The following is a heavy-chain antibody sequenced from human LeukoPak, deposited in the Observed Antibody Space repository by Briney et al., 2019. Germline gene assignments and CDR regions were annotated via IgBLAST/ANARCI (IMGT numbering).Heavy chain of an antibody. J-gene: IGHJ4*02. CDR3: AKDNVDCSGGSCYLYYFDY. Sequence: PGRSLRLSCAASGFTFDDYAMHWVRQAPGKGLEWVSGISWNSGNIGYADSVKGRFTISRDNAKNSLYLQMNSLRTEDTALYYCAKDNVDCSGGSCYLYYFDYWGQGTLVTVSS. V-gene: IGHV3-9*01. CDR2: ISWNSGNI. CDR1: GFTFDDYA. D-gene: IGHD2-15*01.